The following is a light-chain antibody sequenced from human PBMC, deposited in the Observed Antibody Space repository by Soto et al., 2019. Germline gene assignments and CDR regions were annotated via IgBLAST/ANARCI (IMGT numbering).Light chain of an antibody. CDR1: TGGVTSAHH. Sequence: QAVVTQEPSLTVSPGGTVTLTCASSTGGVTSAHHTYWFQQKPGQTPKILIFDTSKRHSWTPARFSGSLLGGRAALTLSGAQPEDEADYYCLLTFRGPWVFGGGTKLTVL. CDR2: DTS. V-gene: IGLV7-46*01. J-gene: IGLJ3*02. CDR3: LLTFRGPWV.